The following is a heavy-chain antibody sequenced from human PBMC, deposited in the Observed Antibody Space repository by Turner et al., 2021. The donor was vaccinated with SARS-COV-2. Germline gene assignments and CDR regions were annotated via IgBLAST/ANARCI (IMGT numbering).Heavy chain of an antibody. D-gene: IGHD3-10*01. Sequence: QLQLQESGPGLVKPSETLSLTCTVSGGSISSSPYCWGWIRQPPGKGLEWIGSIYYSGSTYYNPSLKSRGTISVDTSKNQFSLKLSSVTAADTAVYYCARRSEGYYGSGSHWFDPWGQGTLVTVSS. V-gene: IGHV4-39*01. CDR2: IYYSGST. CDR1: GGSISSSPYC. CDR3: ARRSEGYYGSGSHWFDP. J-gene: IGHJ5*02.